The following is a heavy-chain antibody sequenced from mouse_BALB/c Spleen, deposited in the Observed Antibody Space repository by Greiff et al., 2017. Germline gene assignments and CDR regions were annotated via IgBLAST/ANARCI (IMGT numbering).Heavy chain of an antibody. CDR2: ISSGGSYT. J-gene: IGHJ2*01. CDR3: AREGLWGNYFDY. Sequence: EVQLVESGGGLVKPGGSLKLSCAASGFTFSSYAMSWVRQTPEKRLEWVATISSGGSYTYYPDSVKGRFTISRDNAKNTLYLQMSSLRSEDTAMYYCAREGLWGNYFDYWGQGTTLTVSS. V-gene: IGHV5-9-3*01. CDR1: GFTFSSYA. D-gene: IGHD3-3*01.